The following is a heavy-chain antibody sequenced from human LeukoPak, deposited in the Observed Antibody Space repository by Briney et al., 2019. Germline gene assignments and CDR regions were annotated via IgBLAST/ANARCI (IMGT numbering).Heavy chain of an antibody. CDR2: IRYDGSNK. D-gene: IGHD3-10*01. Sequence: GGSLRLSCAASGFIFSSYGMHWVRQAPGKGLEWVAFIRYDGSNKYYADSVKGRFTISRDNSKNTLYLQMNSLRAEDTAVYYCAKGRPMVRGVNSGYYFDYWGQGTLVTVSS. CDR3: AKGRPMVRGVNSGYYFDY. CDR1: GFIFSSYG. J-gene: IGHJ4*02. V-gene: IGHV3-30*02.